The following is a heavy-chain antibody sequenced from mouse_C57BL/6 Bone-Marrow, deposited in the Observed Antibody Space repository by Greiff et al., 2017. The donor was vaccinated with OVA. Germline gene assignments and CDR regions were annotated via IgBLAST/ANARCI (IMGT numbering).Heavy chain of an antibody. CDR1: GYSITSGYY. CDR2: ISYDGSN. J-gene: IGHJ2*01. CDR3: ARDPPFY. Sequence: EVKLQESGPGLVKPSQSLSLTCSVTGYSITSGYYWNWIRQFPGNKLEWMGYISYDGSNNYNPSLKNRISITRDTSKNQFFLKLNSVTTEDTATYYCARDPPFYWGQGTTLTVSS. V-gene: IGHV3-6*01.